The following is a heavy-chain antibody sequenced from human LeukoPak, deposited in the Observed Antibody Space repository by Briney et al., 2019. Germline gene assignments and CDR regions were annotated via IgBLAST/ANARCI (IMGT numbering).Heavy chain of an antibody. CDR3: AKDNYYDSSGRDAFDI. V-gene: IGHV3-11*01. CDR1: GFTFSDYY. CDR2: ISTTGNII. D-gene: IGHD3-22*01. J-gene: IGHJ3*02. Sequence: GGSLRLSCAASGFTFSDYYMTWIRQAPGKGLEWVSYISTTGNIIYYADSVKGRFTISRDNAKNSLYLQMNSLRAEDTAVYYCAKDNYYDSSGRDAFDIWGQGTMVTVSS.